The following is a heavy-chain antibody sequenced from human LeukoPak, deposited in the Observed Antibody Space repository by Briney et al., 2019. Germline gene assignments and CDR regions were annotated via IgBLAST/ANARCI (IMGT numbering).Heavy chain of an antibody. D-gene: IGHD2-15*01. Sequence: GGTLRLSCAASGFSFSSYAINWVRQAPGKGLEWVSSISPSSSYIHYADSAKGRFTISRDDAKNSLYLQMSSLRAEDTAVYYCARDALPYCSGGSCTIDYWGQGTLVTVSS. J-gene: IGHJ4*02. V-gene: IGHV3-21*01. CDR2: ISPSSSYI. CDR3: ARDALPYCSGGSCTIDY. CDR1: GFSFSSYA.